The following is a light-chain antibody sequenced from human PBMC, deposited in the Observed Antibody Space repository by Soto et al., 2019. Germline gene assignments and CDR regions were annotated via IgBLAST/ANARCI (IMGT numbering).Light chain of an antibody. CDR1: QSMSSY. V-gene: IGKV1-39*01. J-gene: IGKJ2*01. CDR2: AAS. Sequence: DIQMTQSPSSLSVSVGDRVIISCRASQSMSSYLSWYQQKPGKAPKLLIYAASSLQSGVPSTFRGSGSGTDFTLTITSLQPEDFATYYCQQSYNSPYTFGQGTKLEIK. CDR3: QQSYNSPYT.